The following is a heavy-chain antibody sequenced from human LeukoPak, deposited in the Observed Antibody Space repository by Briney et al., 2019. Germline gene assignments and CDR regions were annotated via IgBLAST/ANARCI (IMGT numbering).Heavy chain of an antibody. D-gene: IGHD1-26*01. CDR1: GYTLTELS. V-gene: IGHV1-24*01. CDR3: ATVGGSYFRAFDI. J-gene: IGHJ3*02. Sequence: ASVKVSCKVSGYTLTELSMHWVRQAPGKGLEWMGGFDPEDGETIYAQKFQGRVTMTEDTSTDTAYMELSSLRPEDTAVYYCATVGGSYFRAFDIWGQGTMVTVSS. CDR2: FDPEDGET.